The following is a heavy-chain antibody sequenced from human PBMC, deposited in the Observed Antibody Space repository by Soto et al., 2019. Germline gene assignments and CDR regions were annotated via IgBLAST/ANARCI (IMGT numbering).Heavy chain of an antibody. Sequence: QVQLVQSGAEVKKPGASVKVSCKASGYSFSDYDINWVRQATGQGPEWMGWMNPNSGNTGYAQKFQGRVTMTRNTSINTAYMELSSLGSEDRAVYYGARDNRYNWNDEGWFDPWGQGTLVTVSS. CDR1: GYSFSDYD. CDR3: ARDNRYNWNDEGWFDP. D-gene: IGHD1-20*01. V-gene: IGHV1-8*01. J-gene: IGHJ5*02. CDR2: MNPNSGNT.